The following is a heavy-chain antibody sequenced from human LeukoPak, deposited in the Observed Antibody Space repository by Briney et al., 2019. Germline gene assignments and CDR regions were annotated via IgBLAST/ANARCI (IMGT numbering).Heavy chain of an antibody. CDR2: IYTIGIT. D-gene: IGHD5-18*01. J-gene: IGHJ6*02. Sequence: PSETLSLTCTVSGGSISSYYRSWIRQPAGKGLEWNGRIYTIGITNYNPSLKSRVTMSVDTSKNQFSLKLSSVTAADTAVYYCAREGRGYSYAYYYYYGMDVWGQGTTVTVSS. V-gene: IGHV4-4*07. CDR3: AREGRGYSYAYYYYYGMDV. CDR1: GGSISSYY.